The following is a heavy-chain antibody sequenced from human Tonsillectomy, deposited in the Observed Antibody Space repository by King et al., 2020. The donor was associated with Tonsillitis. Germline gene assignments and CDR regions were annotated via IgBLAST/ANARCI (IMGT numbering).Heavy chain of an antibody. J-gene: IGHJ4*02. V-gene: IGHV4-39*07. CDR2: IFYTGTT. CDR1: GVSISSGNSC. D-gene: IGHD5-24*01. Sequence: QLQESGPGLVKPSETLTLTCTVSGVSISSGNSCWGWIRQPPGQGLEWIGNIFYTGTTYDNPSLKSRVSISVDTSKNQFSLKLSAVTAAATAVYYCARHPSDGYDYKATFVDYWGQGTLVTVSS. CDR3: ARHPSDGYDYKATFVDY.